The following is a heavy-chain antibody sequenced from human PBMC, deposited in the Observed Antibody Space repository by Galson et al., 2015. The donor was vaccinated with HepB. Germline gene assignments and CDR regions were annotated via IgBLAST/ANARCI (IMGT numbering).Heavy chain of an antibody. CDR2: ICYNGST. Sequence: SETLSLTCIVSGGSISSNSYCWVWIRQPPGKGLEWIGSICYNGSTYYNLSLESRVTISVDTSKNQFSLKLKSVTAADTAVYYCAQHPHAEIGIVPIAAAGWGQATLVAVSS. V-gene: IGHV4-39*01. J-gene: IGHJ4*01. CDR1: GGSISSNSYC. D-gene: IGHD2-15*01. CDR3: AQHPHAEIGIVPIAAAG.